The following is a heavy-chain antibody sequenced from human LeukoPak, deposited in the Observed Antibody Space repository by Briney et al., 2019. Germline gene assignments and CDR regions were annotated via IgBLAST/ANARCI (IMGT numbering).Heavy chain of an antibody. V-gene: IGHV3-23*01. D-gene: IGHD4-17*01. Sequence: GGSLRLSCAASGFTFNNYAMNWVLQAPGKGLEWVSSISGGGETTYYADSAKGRLTISRDNSQNTLYLQMNSLRAEDTAVYYCARDYADYVGYFFFDYWGQGTLATVSS. CDR3: ARDYADYVGYFFFDY. CDR2: ISGGGETT. CDR1: GFTFNNYA. J-gene: IGHJ4*02.